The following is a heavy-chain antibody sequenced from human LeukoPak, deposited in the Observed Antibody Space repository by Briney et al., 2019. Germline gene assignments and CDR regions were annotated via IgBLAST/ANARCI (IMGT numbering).Heavy chain of an antibody. CDR2: IYYSGST. CDR1: GGSISSYY. Sequence: SETLSLTCTVSGGSISSYYWSWIRQPPGKGLEWIGYIYYSGSTNYNPSLKSRVTISVDTSKNQLSLKLSSVTAADTAVYYCARLRISWFDPWGQGTLVTVSS. J-gene: IGHJ5*02. CDR3: ARLRISWFDP. D-gene: IGHD2-15*01. V-gene: IGHV4-59*01.